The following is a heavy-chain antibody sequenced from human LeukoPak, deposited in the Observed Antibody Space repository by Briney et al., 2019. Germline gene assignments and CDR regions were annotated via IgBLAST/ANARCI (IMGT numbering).Heavy chain of an antibody. CDR1: GGSISTYY. CDR3: AREEVLHGFDI. CDR2: IYYSGST. J-gene: IGHJ3*02. Sequence: SETLSLTCTVSGGSISTYYWSWIRQPLGKGLEYIGYIYYSGSTNYNPSLKSRVTMSLDTSKNQFSLKLSSVTAADTAVYYCAREEVLHGFDIWGQGTMVTVSS. V-gene: IGHV4-59*01. D-gene: IGHD2-15*01.